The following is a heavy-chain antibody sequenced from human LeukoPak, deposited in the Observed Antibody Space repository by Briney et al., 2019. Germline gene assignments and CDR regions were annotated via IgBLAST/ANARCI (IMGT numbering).Heavy chain of an antibody. Sequence: GGSLRLSCVTSGFTFISHWMFWVRQAPRKGLEWVSNVNQDGGDKFYVDSVNGRFTISRDNAKNPLYLQMTSLRVEDTAVYFCASKGGYDHHWGQGTLVTVSS. CDR3: ASKGGYDHH. V-gene: IGHV3-7*01. J-gene: IGHJ4*02. CDR1: GFTFISHW. D-gene: IGHD5-12*01. CDR2: VNQDGGDK.